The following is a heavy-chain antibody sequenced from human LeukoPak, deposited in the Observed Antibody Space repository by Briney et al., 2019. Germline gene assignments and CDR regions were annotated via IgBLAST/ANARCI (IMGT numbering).Heavy chain of an antibody. J-gene: IGHJ4*02. Sequence: ASVKISCKVSGYTFTDYYMHWVQQAPGKGLEWMGLVDPEDGETIYAGKFQGRVTITADTSTDTAYMELSSLRSEDTAVYYCAGGDYFGGNYWGQGTLVTVSS. V-gene: IGHV1-69-2*01. CDR1: GYTFTDYY. D-gene: IGHD4-17*01. CDR3: AGGDYFGGNY. CDR2: VDPEDGET.